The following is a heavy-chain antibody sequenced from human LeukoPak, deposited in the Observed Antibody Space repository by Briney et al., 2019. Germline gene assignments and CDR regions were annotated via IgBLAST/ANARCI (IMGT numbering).Heavy chain of an antibody. CDR3: ARGHSTGCFDY. D-gene: IGHD1-14*01. CDR2: INSGGSDS. J-gene: IGHJ4*02. Sequence: GGSLRLSSAASGFAFSSYWIHWVRQAPGKGLVWVSRINSGGSDSIYADSVKGRFTISRDNAQNTVYLQMNSLRAEDTAIYYCARGHSTGCFDYWGQGTLVTVSS. V-gene: IGHV3-74*01. CDR1: GFAFSSYW.